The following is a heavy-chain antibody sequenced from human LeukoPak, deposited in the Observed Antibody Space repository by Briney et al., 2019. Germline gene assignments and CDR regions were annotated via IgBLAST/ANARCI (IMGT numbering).Heavy chain of an antibody. Sequence: PGGSLRLSCAASGFTFRSYWMSWVRQAPGKGLEWVSAISGSGGSTYYADSVKGRFTISRDNSKNTLYLQMNSLRAEDTAVYYCAKCYDFWSGYLWYWGQGTLVTVSS. CDR2: ISGSGGST. V-gene: IGHV3-23*01. CDR1: GFTFRSYW. CDR3: AKCYDFWSGYLWY. J-gene: IGHJ4*02. D-gene: IGHD3-3*01.